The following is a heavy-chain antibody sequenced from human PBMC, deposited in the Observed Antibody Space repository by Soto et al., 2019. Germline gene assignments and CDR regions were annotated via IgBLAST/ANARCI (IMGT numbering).Heavy chain of an antibody. J-gene: IGHJ4*02. CDR3: ARIRMLGIGVWGSYRQHYFDH. Sequence: VQLVESGGGLVQPGGSLRLSCAASGFTFSSYSMNWVRQAPGKGLEWIGEINHSGSTKYSPSLESRVTISLDTSKNHFSLKLSSVTAADTAVYYCARIRMLGIGVWGSYRQHYFDHWGQGTLVTVSS. CDR2: INHSGST. V-gene: IGHV4-34*01. CDR1: GFTFSSYS. D-gene: IGHD3-16*02.